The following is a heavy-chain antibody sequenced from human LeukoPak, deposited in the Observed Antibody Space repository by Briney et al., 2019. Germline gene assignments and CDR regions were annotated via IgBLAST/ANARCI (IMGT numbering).Heavy chain of an antibody. J-gene: IGHJ4*02. D-gene: IGHD2-2*01. CDR3: AKDLTDIVVVPAVLWDY. Sequence: GSLRLSCAASGFTVSSNYMSWVRQAPGKGLEWVSVIYSGGSTYYADSVKGRFTISRDNSKNTLYLQMNSLRAEDTAVYYCAKDLTDIVVVPAVLWDYWGQGTLVTVSS. CDR1: GFTVSSNY. CDR2: IYSGGST. V-gene: IGHV3-53*01.